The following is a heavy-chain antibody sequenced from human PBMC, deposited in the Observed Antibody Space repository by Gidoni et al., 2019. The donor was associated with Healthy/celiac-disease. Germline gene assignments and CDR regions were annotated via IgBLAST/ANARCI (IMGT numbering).Heavy chain of an antibody. Sequence: QVQLVVSGGGGVQPGRSLRLSCAASGFPFIRYDIHWVRQAPGKGLEWVAVISYDGSNKYYADAVKGRFTISRDNSKNTLYLQMNSLRAEDTAVYYCAKEGSDYDSSGYYTGADAFDIWGQGTMVTVSS. CDR1: GFPFIRYD. V-gene: IGHV3-30*18. CDR3: AKEGSDYDSSGYYTGADAFDI. J-gene: IGHJ3*02. D-gene: IGHD3-22*01. CDR2: ISYDGSNK.